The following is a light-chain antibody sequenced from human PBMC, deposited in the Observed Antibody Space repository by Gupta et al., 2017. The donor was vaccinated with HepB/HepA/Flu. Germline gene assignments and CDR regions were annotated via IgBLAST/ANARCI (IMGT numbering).Light chain of an antibody. CDR1: QGISSY. CDR3: QQLNSDPLLYT. V-gene: IGKV1-9*01. Sequence: DIQLTQSPSFLSASVGDRVTITCRASQGISSYLAWYQQKPGKAPKLLIYAASTLQRGVPSRFSGSGDGTEFTLTISSRQPEDFATYYCQQLNSDPLLYTFGQGTKLEIK. CDR2: AAS. J-gene: IGKJ2*01.